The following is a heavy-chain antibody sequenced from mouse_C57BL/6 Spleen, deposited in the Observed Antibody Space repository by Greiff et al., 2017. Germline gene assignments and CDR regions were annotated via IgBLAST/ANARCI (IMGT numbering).Heavy chain of an antibody. D-gene: IGHD2-4*01. Sequence: EVQLQQSGPELVKPGASVKIPCKASGYTFTDYNMDWVKQSHGKSLEWIGDINPNNGGTIYNQKFKGKATLTVDKSSSTAYMELRSLTSEDTAVYYCARYHYDYDEGLDYWGQGTTLTVSS. CDR3: ARYHYDYDEGLDY. V-gene: IGHV1-18*01. CDR1: GYTFTDYN. J-gene: IGHJ2*01. CDR2: INPNNGGT.